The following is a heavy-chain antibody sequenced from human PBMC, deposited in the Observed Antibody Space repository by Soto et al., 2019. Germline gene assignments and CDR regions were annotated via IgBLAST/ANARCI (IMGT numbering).Heavy chain of an antibody. Sequence: GGSLRLSCAASGFTFSSYGMHWVRQAPGKGLEWVAVIWYDGSNKYYADSVKGRFTISRDNSKNTLYLQMNSLRAEDTAVYYCARGLYDFWSGYYGQDYYYYYGMDVWGQGTTVTVSS. D-gene: IGHD3-3*01. CDR2: IWYDGSNK. CDR1: GFTFSSYG. J-gene: IGHJ6*02. V-gene: IGHV3-33*01. CDR3: ARGLYDFWSGYYGQDYYYYYGMDV.